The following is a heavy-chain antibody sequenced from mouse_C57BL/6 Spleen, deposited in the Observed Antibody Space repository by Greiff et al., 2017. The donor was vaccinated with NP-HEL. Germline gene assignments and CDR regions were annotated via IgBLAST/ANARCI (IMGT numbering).Heavy chain of an antibody. J-gene: IGHJ4*01. CDR1: GFTFSSYT. V-gene: IGHV5-9*01. D-gene: IGHD1-1*01. CDR2: ISGGGGNT. Sequence: EVHLVESGGGLVKPGGSLKLSCAASGFTFSSYTMSWVRQTPEKRLEWVATISGGGGNTYYPDSVKGRFTISRDNAKNTLYLQMSSLRSEDTALYYCARQGDYYGSGAMDYWGQGTSVTVSS. CDR3: ARQGDYYGSGAMDY.